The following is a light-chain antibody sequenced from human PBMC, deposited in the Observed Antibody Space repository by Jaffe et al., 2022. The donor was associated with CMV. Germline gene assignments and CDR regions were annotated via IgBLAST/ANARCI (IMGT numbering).Light chain of an antibody. CDR1: SFNIGNHN. J-gene: IGLJ2*01. V-gene: IGLV1-51*02. CDR3: GTWDSSLRGVV. Sequence: QSLLTQPPSVSAAPGQKVIISCSGNSFNIGNHNVSWYQQLPGTAPKLLIYENNKRPSGIPDRFSGSKSGTSAALGIAGLQTADEADYSCGTWDSSLRGVVFGGGTKLTVL. CDR2: ENN.